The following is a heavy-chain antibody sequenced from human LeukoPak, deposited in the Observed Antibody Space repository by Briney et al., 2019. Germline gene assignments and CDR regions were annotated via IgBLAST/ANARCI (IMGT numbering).Heavy chain of an antibody. D-gene: IGHD3-10*01. V-gene: IGHV4-61*01. J-gene: IGHJ4*02. CDR2: VYYSGST. Sequence: PSETLSLTCTVSGDSVRNASYYWSWIRQPPGKGLDWIGYVYYSGSTNYSPSPNSRVTLSADTSKNQFSLKLTSVTAADTAIYYCARVRYGSGSYYFDNWGQGTLVTVSS. CDR3: ARVRYGSGSYYFDN. CDR1: GDSVRNASYY.